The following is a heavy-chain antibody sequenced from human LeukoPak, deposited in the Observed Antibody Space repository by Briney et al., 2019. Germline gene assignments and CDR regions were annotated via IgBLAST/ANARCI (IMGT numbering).Heavy chain of an antibody. D-gene: IGHD6-19*01. CDR1: GFIFGDYA. CDR2: ITWNSVST. CDR3: AKGLAVSGEDY. J-gene: IGHJ4*02. V-gene: IGHV3-9*01. Sequence: GRSLRLSCAASGFIFGDYAMHWVRQAPGKGLEWVSGITWNSVSTGYADSVKGRFTISRDNAKNSLYLQMSSLRAEDTAFYYCAKGLAVSGEDYWGQGTLVTVSS.